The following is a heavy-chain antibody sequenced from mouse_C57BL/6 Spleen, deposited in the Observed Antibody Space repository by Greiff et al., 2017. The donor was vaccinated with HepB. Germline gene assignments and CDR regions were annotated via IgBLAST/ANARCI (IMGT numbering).Heavy chain of an antibody. CDR3: ARVGTAYAMDY. CDR2: IDPNSGST. D-gene: IGHD3-1*01. Sequence: VQLQQPGAELVKPGASVKLSCKASGYTFTSYWMHWVKQRPGQGLEWIGRIDPNSGSTKYNEKFKSKATMTVDKPSSTAYMQLSSLTSEDSAVYYCARVGTAYAMDYWGQGTSVTVSS. J-gene: IGHJ4*01. V-gene: IGHV1-72*01. CDR1: GYTFTSYW.